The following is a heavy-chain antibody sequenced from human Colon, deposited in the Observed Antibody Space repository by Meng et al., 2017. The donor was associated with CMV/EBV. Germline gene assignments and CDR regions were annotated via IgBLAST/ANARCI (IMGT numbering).Heavy chain of an antibody. J-gene: IGHJ6*02. D-gene: IGHD5-18*01. V-gene: IGHV3-23*01. Sequence: GGSLRLSCAASEFTFSHYAMSWVRQVPGKGLEWVSAISGSGETTYYADSVKGRFTISRDNSKNTLYLQMNNLRAEDTAAYYCAKDRGYSYGNGFDHYYGLDVWGQGTTVTVSS. CDR2: ISGSGETT. CDR1: EFTFSHYA. CDR3: AKDRGYSYGNGFDHYYGLDV.